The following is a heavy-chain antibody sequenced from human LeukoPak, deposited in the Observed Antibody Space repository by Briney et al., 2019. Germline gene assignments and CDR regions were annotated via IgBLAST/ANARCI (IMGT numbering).Heavy chain of an antibody. Sequence: GGSLRLSCAASGFTFSSYSMNWVRQGPGKGLEWVSSISSSSSYRYYADSVKGRFTISRDNSKNTLYLQMNSLRAEDTAVYYCASGSYYYYYMDVWGKGTTVTVSS. CDR1: GFTFSSYS. V-gene: IGHV3-21*01. CDR3: ASGSYYYYYMDV. J-gene: IGHJ6*03. D-gene: IGHD3-10*01. CDR2: ISSSSSYR.